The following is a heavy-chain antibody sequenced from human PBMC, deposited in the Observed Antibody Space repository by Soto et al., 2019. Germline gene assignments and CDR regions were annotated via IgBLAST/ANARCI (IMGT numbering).Heavy chain of an antibody. CDR2: ISGSGGST. CDR3: AKTSWIDGGFLDY. J-gene: IGHJ4*02. Sequence: GGSLRLSCAASGFTFSSYAMSWVRQAPGKGLEWVSAISGSGGSTYYADSVKGRFTISRDSSKNTLYLQMNSLRAEDTAVYYCAKTSWIDGGFLDYWGQGTLVTVSS. D-gene: IGHD2-2*03. CDR1: GFTFSSYA. V-gene: IGHV3-23*01.